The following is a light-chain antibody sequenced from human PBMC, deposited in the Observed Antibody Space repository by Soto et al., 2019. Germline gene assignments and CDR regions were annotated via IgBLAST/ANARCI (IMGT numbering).Light chain of an antibody. J-gene: IGKJ2*01. CDR2: MGS. CDR1: QSLLHSNGYTY. V-gene: IGKV2-28*01. CDR3: MQALQTPYT. Sequence: DIVVTQSPLSLPVTPGEPASISCRSSQSLLHSNGYTYLDWYLQKPGQTPQLLIYMGSNRASGVPDRFSGSGSGTDFTLKISRVEAEDVGVYYCMQALQTPYTFGQWTKLEIK.